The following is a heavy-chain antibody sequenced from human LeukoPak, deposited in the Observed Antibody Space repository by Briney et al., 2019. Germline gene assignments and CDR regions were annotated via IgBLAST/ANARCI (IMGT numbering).Heavy chain of an antibody. D-gene: IGHD4-17*01. Sequence: SVKVSCKTSGGTFNNSAISWVRQAPGQGLEWLGGIMPLFGTAGYAQKFQGRVTITKDESTRTVYLELTSLTSDDTAVYYCARDVHGDYGSGWFDPWGRGTLVSVSS. CDR3: ARDVHGDYGSGWFDP. V-gene: IGHV1-69*05. J-gene: IGHJ5*02. CDR1: GGTFNNSA. CDR2: IMPLFGTA.